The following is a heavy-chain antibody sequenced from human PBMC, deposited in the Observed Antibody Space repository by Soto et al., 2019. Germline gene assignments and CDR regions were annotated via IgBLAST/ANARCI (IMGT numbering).Heavy chain of an antibody. CDR2: ISGSGDRT. D-gene: IGHD6-19*01. CDR1: GFTFSGNA. V-gene: IGHV3-23*01. Sequence: GGSLRLSCAASGFTFSGNAMSWVRQPPEKGLEWVSSISGSGDRTHYADSVRGRFTISRDNSKSTVYLQMSSLRGEDAALYYCVRDTQWLPRGDFDYWGQGALVTVSS. CDR3: VRDTQWLPRGDFDY. J-gene: IGHJ4*02.